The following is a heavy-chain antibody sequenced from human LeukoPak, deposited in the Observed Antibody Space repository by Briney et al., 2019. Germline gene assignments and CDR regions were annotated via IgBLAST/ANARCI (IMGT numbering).Heavy chain of an antibody. Sequence: ASVKVSCKASGYTFTSYAMHWVRQAPGQRLEWMGWINAGNGNTKYSQKFQRRVTITRDTSASTDYMELSSLRSEDTAVYYCARDAPTRDFDYWGQGTLVTVSS. J-gene: IGHJ4*02. CDR3: ARDAPTRDFDY. CDR2: INAGNGNT. V-gene: IGHV1-3*01. CDR1: GYTFTSYA. D-gene: IGHD2-2*01.